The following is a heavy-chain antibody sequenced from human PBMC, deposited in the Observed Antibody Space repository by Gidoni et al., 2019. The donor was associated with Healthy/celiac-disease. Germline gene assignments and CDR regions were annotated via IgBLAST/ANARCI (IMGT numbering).Heavy chain of an antibody. D-gene: IGHD2-21*02. J-gene: IGHJ6*02. V-gene: IGHV4-31*03. CDR2: LYYSGST. CDR1: GGSISSGGYY. Sequence: QVQLQESGPGLVKPSQTLSLTCTVSGGSISSGGYYWSWIRQHPGKGLEWIGYLYYSGSTYYNPSLKSRVTISVDTSKNQFSLKLSSVTAADTAVYYCARDAGAYCGGDCYSHPYYYYGMDVWGQGTTVTVSS. CDR3: ARDAGAYCGGDCYSHPYYYYGMDV.